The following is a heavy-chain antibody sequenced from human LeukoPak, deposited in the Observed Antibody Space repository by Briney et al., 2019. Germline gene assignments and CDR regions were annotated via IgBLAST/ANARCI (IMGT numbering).Heavy chain of an antibody. Sequence: PSETLSLTCTVSGGSISSAAYYWNWIRQHPGKGLEWIGYIYYSGSTYYNPSLKSRVTISVDTSKNQFSLKLSSVTAADTAVYYCATCRRGSSGYYLDYWGQGTLVTVSS. CDR3: ATCRRGSSGYYLDY. CDR2: IYYSGST. V-gene: IGHV4-31*03. CDR1: GGSISSAAYY. J-gene: IGHJ4*02. D-gene: IGHD3-22*01.